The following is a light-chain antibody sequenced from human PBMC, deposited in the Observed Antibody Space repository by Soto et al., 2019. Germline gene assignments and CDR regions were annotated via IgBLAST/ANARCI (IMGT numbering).Light chain of an antibody. CDR1: SSDVGSYNL. J-gene: IGLJ2*01. V-gene: IGLV2-23*02. Sequence: QSALTQPASVSGFPGQSITISCTGISSDVGSYNLVSWYQQHPGKAPKLMIYEVSKWPSGVSNRFSGSKSGNTASLTISGLQAEDEADYYCCSYADSSTLVFGGGTKLTVL. CDR2: EVS. CDR3: CSYADSSTLV.